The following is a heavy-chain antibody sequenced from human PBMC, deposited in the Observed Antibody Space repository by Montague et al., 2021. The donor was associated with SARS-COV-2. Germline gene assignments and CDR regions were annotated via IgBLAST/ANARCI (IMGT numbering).Heavy chain of an antibody. V-gene: IGHV4-39*01. CDR2: IYYSGST. CDR1: GGSIGSSTYY. J-gene: IGHJ6*02. CDR3: ARAFTDWVRDYGMDV. Sequence: SETLSLTCTVSGGSIGSSTYYWGWIRQPPGKGLEWIGSIYYSGSTYYNPSLKSRVTISVDTSKNQFSLKLTSVTAADTAVYYCARAFTDWVRDYGMDVWGQGTTVTVSS. D-gene: IGHD3-9*01.